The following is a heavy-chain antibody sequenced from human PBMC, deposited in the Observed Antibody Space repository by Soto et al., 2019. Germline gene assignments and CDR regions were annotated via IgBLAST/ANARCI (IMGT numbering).Heavy chain of an antibody. CDR3: DVISSSWFGDGGLDV. D-gene: IGHD6-13*01. J-gene: IGHJ4*01. V-gene: IGHV5-10-1*01. Sequence: GASLNICCAGSGSSITTPWSNWVRQMPGKSIQCIGTTNSSQTYFNNNTTIQGHVTSSADKSTSKLYLQWNSLEASDTAINYYDVISSSWFGDGGLDVWGPGTLVTVSS. CDR2: TNSSQTYF. CDR1: GSSITTPW.